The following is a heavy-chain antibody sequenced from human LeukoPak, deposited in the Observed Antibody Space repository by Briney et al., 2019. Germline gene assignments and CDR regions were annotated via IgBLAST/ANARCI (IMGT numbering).Heavy chain of an antibody. CDR3: ARGGSSSWYGYYYYYMDV. CDR2: MYVSGST. J-gene: IGHJ6*03. Sequence: RPSETLSLTCTVSGASMNVFYWNWIRQTAGKEVEWIGRMYVSGSTSYNPSLKSRVDMSVDTSRNQVSLKLSSVTAADTAVYYCARGGSSSWYGYYYYYMDVWGKGTTVTVSS. D-gene: IGHD6-13*01. V-gene: IGHV4-4*07. CDR1: GASMNVFY.